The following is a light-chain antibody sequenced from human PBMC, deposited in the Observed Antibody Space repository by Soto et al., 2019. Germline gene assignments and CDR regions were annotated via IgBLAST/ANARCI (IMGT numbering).Light chain of an antibody. J-gene: IGKJ1*01. CDR2: AAS. V-gene: IGKV1-27*01. CDR1: QGITNK. CDR3: QKYNSAPWT. Sequence: DIPMTQSPSSLSASVGDRVTITCRASQGITNKLAWFQHKPGKVPKLLIYAASTLQSGVPSRFSGSGSGTDFTLTISSLQPEDVATYYCQKYNSAPWTFGQGTKVEIK.